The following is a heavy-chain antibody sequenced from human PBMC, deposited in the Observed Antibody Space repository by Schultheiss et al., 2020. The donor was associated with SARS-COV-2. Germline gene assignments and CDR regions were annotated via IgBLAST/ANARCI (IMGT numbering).Heavy chain of an antibody. D-gene: IGHD6-13*01. V-gene: IGHV4-30-4*01. CDR1: GGSISSGDYY. Sequence: LRLSCTVSGGSISSGDYYWSWIRQPPGKGLEWIGYIYYSGSTNYNPSLKSRVTISVDTSKNQFSLKLSSVTAADTAVYYCARPVFGEVAAAGTGAGMDVWGQGTTVTVSS. J-gene: IGHJ6*02. CDR3: ARPVFGEVAAAGTGAGMDV. CDR2: IYYSGST.